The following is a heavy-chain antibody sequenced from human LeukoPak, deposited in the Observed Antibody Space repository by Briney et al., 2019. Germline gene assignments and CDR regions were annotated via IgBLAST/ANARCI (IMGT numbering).Heavy chain of an antibody. CDR1: GVSISSYY. J-gene: IGHJ4*02. V-gene: IGHV4-4*07. CDR2: IHTSGST. D-gene: IGHD3-22*01. CDR3: ARDQYYYDSSGYLTFDY. Sequence: PSETLSLTCTVSGVSISSYYWSWIRQPAGKGLERIGRIHTSGSTNYNPSLKSRVTMSVDTSKNQFSLKLSSVTAADTAAYYCARDQYYYDSSGYLTFDYWGQGTLVTVSS.